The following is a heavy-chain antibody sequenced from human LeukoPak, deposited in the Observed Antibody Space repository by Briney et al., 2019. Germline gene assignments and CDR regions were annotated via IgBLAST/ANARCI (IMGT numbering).Heavy chain of an antibody. Sequence: LSGGSLRLSCAASGFTFDDYAMHWVRQAPGKGLEWVSGISWNSGSIGYADSVKGRFTISRDNAKNSLYLQMNSLGAEDTALYYCAKDLLRGYYDSSGYYSYWGQGTLVTVSS. J-gene: IGHJ4*02. CDR3: AKDLLRGYYDSSGYYSY. CDR1: GFTFDDYA. D-gene: IGHD3-22*01. CDR2: ISWNSGSI. V-gene: IGHV3-9*01.